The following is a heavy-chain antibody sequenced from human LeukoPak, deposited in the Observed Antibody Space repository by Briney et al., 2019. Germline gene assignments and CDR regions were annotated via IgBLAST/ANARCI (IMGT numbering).Heavy chain of an antibody. V-gene: IGHV1-18*04. J-gene: IGHJ4*02. CDR3: ARVSPAPYCSSTSCPLPFDY. CDR2: ISAYNGNT. D-gene: IGHD2-2*01. Sequence: ASVKVSCKASGYTFTSYGISWVRQAPGQGLEWMGWISAYNGNTNYAQKLQGRVTMTTDTSTSTAYMELRSLRSDDTAVYYCARVSPAPYCSSTSCPLPFDYWGQGTLVTVSS. CDR1: GYTFTSYG.